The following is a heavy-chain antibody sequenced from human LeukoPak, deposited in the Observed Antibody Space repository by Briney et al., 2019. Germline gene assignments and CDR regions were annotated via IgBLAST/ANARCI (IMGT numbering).Heavy chain of an antibody. CDR1: GFTFSSYA. CDR3: ALRATTGRPTWFDP. V-gene: IGHV3-23*01. D-gene: IGHD1-26*01. Sequence: PGGSLRLSCAASGFTFSSYAMSWVRQAPGKGLEWVSAISGSGGSTYYADSVKGRFTISRDNAKSSLYLQMNSLRAEDTAVYYCALRATTGRPTWFDPWGQGTLVTVSS. J-gene: IGHJ5*02. CDR2: ISGSGGST.